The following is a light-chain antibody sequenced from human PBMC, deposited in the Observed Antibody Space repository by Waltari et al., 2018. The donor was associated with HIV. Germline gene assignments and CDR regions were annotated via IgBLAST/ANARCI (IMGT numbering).Light chain of an antibody. CDR3: QQYKTWPLT. CDR2: GAS. CDR1: QNVFSD. J-gene: IGKJ1*01. V-gene: IGKV3-15*01. Sequence: ETVMTQSPGTLSVSPGGRATLSCRASQNVFSDLAWYHQKPGQAPRLLLFGASKRATGVPARFSGSGSGTECTLTITSLQSEDYGLYHCQQYKTWPLTFGQGTRVEIK.